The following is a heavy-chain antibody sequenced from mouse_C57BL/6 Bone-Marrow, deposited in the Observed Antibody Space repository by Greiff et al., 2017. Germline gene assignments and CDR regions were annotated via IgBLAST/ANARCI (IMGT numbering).Heavy chain of an antibody. CDR2: IYPGSGST. CDR1: GYTFTSYW. J-gene: IGHJ2*01. Sequence: VQLQQPGAELVKPGASVKMSCKDSGYTFTSYWITWVKQRPGQGLEWIGDIYPGSGSTNYNEKFKSTATLTVDTSSRAAYMQLSSLTSEVSAVYYCARWGVYCFDYWGQGTTLTVSS. V-gene: IGHV1-55*01. CDR3: ARWGVYCFDY.